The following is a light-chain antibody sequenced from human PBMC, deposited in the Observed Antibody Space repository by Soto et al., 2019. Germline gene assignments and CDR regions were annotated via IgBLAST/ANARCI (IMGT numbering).Light chain of an antibody. Sequence: DIVLTQSPGTLSLSPGDRATLSCRASQTVSSSFLAWYQQKPGQAPRLLIYGASSRATGIPDRFSGSGSGTDFTLTISRLEPEDFAVYYCQQYGSSPWTFGQGTKVDI. CDR2: GAS. CDR1: QTVSSSF. J-gene: IGKJ1*01. V-gene: IGKV3-20*01. CDR3: QQYGSSPWT.